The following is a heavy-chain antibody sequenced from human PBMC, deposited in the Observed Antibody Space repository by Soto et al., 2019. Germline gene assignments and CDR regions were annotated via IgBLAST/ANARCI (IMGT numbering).Heavy chain of an antibody. CDR3: ARDGMVRGVLTHSFDY. D-gene: IGHD3-10*01. Sequence: QVQLVQSGAEVKKPGSSVKVSCKASGGTFSSYAISWVRQAPGQGLEWMGGIIPIFGTANYAQKFQGRVMITADESTSTAYMELSSLRSEDTGMYYCARDGMVRGVLTHSFDYWGQGTLVTVSS. V-gene: IGHV1-69*01. CDR2: IIPIFGTA. J-gene: IGHJ4*02. CDR1: GGTFSSYA.